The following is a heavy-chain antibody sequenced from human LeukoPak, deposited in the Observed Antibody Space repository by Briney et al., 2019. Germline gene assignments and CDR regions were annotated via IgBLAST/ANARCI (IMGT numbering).Heavy chain of an antibody. J-gene: IGHJ5*02. Sequence: ASVKVSCKASGYTFTSNYIHWVRQALGQGLEWMGMIYPRDGSTSYAQKFQGRVTVTRDTSTSTVHMELSSLRSEDTAVYYCARSRFSIAARLMEPGARWFDPWGQGTLVTVSS. CDR1: GYTFTSNY. D-gene: IGHD6-6*01. CDR2: IYPRDGST. V-gene: IGHV1-46*01. CDR3: ARSRFSIAARLMEPGARWFDP.